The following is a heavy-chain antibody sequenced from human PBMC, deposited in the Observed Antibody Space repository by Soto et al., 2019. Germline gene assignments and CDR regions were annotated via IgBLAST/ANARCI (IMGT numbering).Heavy chain of an antibody. CDR3: EREEKNGFDS. CDR2: INPNNGDT. V-gene: IGHV1-2*02. Sequence: GASVKVSCKASGYTFTGYYMHWVRQAPGQGLEWMGWINPNNGDTKYAQRFQGRVTVTRDTSSNTIYMELRRLTSDDTAVYYCEREEKNGFDSWGQGTLVTVSS. J-gene: IGHJ5*01. CDR1: GYTFTGYY.